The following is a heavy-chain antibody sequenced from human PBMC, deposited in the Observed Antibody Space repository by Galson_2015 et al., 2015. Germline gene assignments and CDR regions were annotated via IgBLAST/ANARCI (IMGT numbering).Heavy chain of an antibody. J-gene: IGHJ2*01. CDR1: GGSFSSSDYY. CDR2: IYSGGIT. V-gene: IGHV4-39*01. Sequence: LSLTCTVSGGSFSSSDYYWGWIRQPPGKGLEWIGSIYSGGITYYNPSLKSRVTISVDTSKNQFSLRVTSVTAADTAVYYCARLTPPRYFDLWGRGTLVIVSS. CDR3: ARLTPPRYFDL.